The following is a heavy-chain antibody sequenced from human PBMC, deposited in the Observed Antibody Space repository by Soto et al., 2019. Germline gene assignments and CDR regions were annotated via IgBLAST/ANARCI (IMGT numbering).Heavy chain of an antibody. V-gene: IGHV3-30-3*01. CDR3: ARVLGDYYDSSGYYLPPYYYGMDV. CDR1: GFTFSSYA. Sequence: LRLSCAASGFTFSSYAMHWVRQAPGKGLEWVAVISYDGSNKYYADSVKGRFTISRDNSKNTLYLQMNSLRAEDTAVYYCARVLGDYYDSSGYYLPPYYYGMDVWGQETTVTVS. D-gene: IGHD3-22*01. CDR2: ISYDGSNK. J-gene: IGHJ6*02.